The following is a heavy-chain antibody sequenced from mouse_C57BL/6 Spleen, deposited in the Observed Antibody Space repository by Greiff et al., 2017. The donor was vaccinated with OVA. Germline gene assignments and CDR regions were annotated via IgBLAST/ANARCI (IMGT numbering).Heavy chain of an antibody. CDR3: ARDERYAMDY. CDR1: GFTFSSYA. CDR2: ISDGGSYT. Sequence: EVMLVESGGGLVKPGGSLKLSCAASGFTFSSYAMSWVRQTPEKRLEWVATISDGGSYTYYPDNVKGRFTISRDNAKNNLYLQMSHLKSEDTAMYYCARDERYAMDYWGQGTSVTVSS. J-gene: IGHJ4*01. V-gene: IGHV5-4*01.